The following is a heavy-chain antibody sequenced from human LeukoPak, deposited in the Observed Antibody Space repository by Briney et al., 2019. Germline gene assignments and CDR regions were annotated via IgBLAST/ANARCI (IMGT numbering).Heavy chain of an antibody. Sequence: GESLKISCKGSGYSFTGYWIGWVRQMPGKGLEWMGIIYPGDSDTRYSPSFQGQVTISADKSISTAYLQWSSLKASDTAMYYCARGLLLWFGEAPGSDYFDYWGQGTLVTVSS. CDR2: IYPGDSDT. J-gene: IGHJ4*02. D-gene: IGHD3-10*01. CDR3: ARGLLLWFGEAPGSDYFDY. CDR1: GYSFTGYW. V-gene: IGHV5-51*01.